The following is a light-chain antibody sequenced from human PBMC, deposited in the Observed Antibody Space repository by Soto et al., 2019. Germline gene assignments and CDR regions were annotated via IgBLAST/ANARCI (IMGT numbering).Light chain of an antibody. CDR2: GIS. Sequence: DIQMTQSPSSVSASVGDRVIITCRASQALGKLLAWYQQKRGKAPKLLIYGISTLQGGVPSRFSGSESGTDFTLTISSVQPEDSATYYCQQDATFPLTFGEGTEVEIK. CDR1: QALGKL. J-gene: IGKJ4*01. V-gene: IGKV1-12*01. CDR3: QQDATFPLT.